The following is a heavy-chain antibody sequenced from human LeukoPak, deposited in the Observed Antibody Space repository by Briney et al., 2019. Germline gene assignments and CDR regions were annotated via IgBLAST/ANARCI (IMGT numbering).Heavy chain of an antibody. J-gene: IGHJ4*02. CDR1: GGTFSSYA. Sequence: SVKVSCKASGGTFSSYAISWVRQAPGQGLEWMGGIIPIFGTANYAQKFQGRVTITADESTSTAYMELSSLRSEDTAVYYCARVLDYYDSSGYITLGVFDYWGQGTLVTVSS. D-gene: IGHD3-22*01. CDR2: IIPIFGTA. V-gene: IGHV1-69*13. CDR3: ARVLDYYDSSGYITLGVFDY.